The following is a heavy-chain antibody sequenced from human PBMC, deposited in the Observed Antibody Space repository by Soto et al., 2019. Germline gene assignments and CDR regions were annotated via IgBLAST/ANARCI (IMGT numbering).Heavy chain of an antibody. J-gene: IGHJ6*02. CDR3: APLTVSLSGPYGIHV. CDR1: GYSVSSSDYY. D-gene: IGHD2-15*01. V-gene: IGHV4-39*01. CDR2: MLYSGLT. Sequence: PSETLSLACSVSGYSVSSSDYYWAWIRQPPGRGREWIGSMLYSGLTYYNPSLKSRVTLSVDTSKNQFSVRLNSVTASDTAVYYCAPLTVSLSGPYGIHVWGQGTTVT.